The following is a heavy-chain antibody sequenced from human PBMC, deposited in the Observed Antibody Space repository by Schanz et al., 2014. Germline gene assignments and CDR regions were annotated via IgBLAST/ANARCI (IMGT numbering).Heavy chain of an antibody. CDR1: GLTFTSAW. Sequence: VQLVESGGGLVKPGGSLRLSCATSGLTFTSAWMSWVRQAPGKGLEWVAFVPFDGSQKFYADSVKGRFTISRDNSKNTVYLQMNSLRAEDTAVYYCARKMKLGVYGGKGHDSLDIWGQGTMXTVSS. J-gene: IGHJ3*02. CDR3: ARKMKLGVYGGKGHDSLDI. CDR2: VPFDGSQK. D-gene: IGHD4-17*01. V-gene: IGHV3-30*03.